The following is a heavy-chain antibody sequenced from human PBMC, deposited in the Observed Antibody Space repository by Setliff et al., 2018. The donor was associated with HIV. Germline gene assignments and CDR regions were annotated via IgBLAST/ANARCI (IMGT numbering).Heavy chain of an antibody. CDR1: GYTFTGYY. D-gene: IGHD3-9*01. V-gene: IGHV1-2*02. J-gene: IGHJ4*02. Sequence: ASVKVSCKASGYTFTGYYMHWVRQAPGQGLEWMGWINPNSGGTNYAQKFQGRVTMTRDTSISTAYMELSRLRSDDTAVYYCARENDILSGFNIHGFDYWGQGTLVTVSS. CDR2: INPNSGGT. CDR3: ARENDILSGFNIHGFDY.